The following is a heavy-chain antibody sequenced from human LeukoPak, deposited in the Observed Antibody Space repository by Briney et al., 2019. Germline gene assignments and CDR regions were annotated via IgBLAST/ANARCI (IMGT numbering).Heavy chain of an antibody. Sequence: GESLKISCKGSGYSFTSYWIAWVRQMPGKGLEWMGIIYPGDSDTRYSPSFQGQVTISADKSINIAYLQWSSLKASDTAIYYCARRASATEDLDYWGQGTLLTVSS. V-gene: IGHV5-51*01. CDR3: ARRASATEDLDY. CDR2: IYPGDSDT. CDR1: GYSFTSYW. J-gene: IGHJ4*02.